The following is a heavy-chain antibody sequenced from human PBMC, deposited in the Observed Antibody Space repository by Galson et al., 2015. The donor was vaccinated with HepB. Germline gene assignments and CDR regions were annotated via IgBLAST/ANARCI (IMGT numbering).Heavy chain of an antibody. V-gene: IGHV3-43*01. D-gene: IGHD1-26*01. CDR1: GFTFDDYT. J-gene: IGHJ6*02. CDR2: ISWDGGST. CDR3: AKDMEDEDSGSDYYYGMDV. Sequence: SLRLSCAASGFTFDDYTMHWVRQAPGKGLEWVSLISWDGGSTYYADSVKGRFTISRDNSKNSLYLQMNSLRTEDTALYYCAKDMEDEDSGSDYYYGMDVWGQGTTVTVSS.